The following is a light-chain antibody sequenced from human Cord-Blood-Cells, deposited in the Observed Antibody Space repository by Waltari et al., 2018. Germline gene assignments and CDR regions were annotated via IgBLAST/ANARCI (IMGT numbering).Light chain of an antibody. Sequence: QSALTQPASVSGSPGQSITISCPGTSSAVGSYKLVSWYQQHPGKAPKLMIYEGSTRPSGVSNRVSGSKSGSSASLTISGLQAEDEADYYCCSYAGSSSLYVFGTGTKVTVL. CDR2: EGS. CDR3: CSYAGSSSLYV. J-gene: IGLJ1*01. V-gene: IGLV2-23*01. CDR1: SSAVGSYKL.